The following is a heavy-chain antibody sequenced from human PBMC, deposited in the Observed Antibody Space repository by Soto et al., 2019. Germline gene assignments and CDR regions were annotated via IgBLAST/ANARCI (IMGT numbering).Heavy chain of an antibody. CDR2: ISWDSRKV. Sequence: EVQLVESGGGLVQPGRSLRLSCAASGFTFDDYTMHWVRQAPGKGLEWVSLISWDSRKVDYADSVKGRFSISRDNARSSLYLQMNSLTPEDTGIYYCAKNMHYFAYSVSRPYEHWGRGTLVAVSS. V-gene: IGHV3-9*01. CDR3: AKNMHYFAYSVSRPYEH. CDR1: GFTFDDYT. D-gene: IGHD4-4*01. J-gene: IGHJ4*02.